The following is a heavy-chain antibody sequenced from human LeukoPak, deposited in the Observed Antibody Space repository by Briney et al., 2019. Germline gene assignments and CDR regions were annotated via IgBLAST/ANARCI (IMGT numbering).Heavy chain of an antibody. J-gene: IGHJ4*02. D-gene: IGHD6-19*01. CDR3: ARDRGSSGWYEFDY. Sequence: PGGSLRLSCAASGFTSSSYWVSWVRQAPGKGLEWVANIKQDGSEKYYVDSVKGRFTISRDNAKNSLYLQMNSLRAEDTAVYYCARDRGSSGWYEFDYWGQGTLVTVSS. CDR2: IKQDGSEK. V-gene: IGHV3-7*01. CDR1: GFTSSSYW.